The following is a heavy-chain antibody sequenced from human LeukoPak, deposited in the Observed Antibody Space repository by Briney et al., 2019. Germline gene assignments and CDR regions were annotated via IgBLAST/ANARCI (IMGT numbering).Heavy chain of an antibody. CDR2: MNPNSGNT. Sequence: ASVKVSCKASGYTFNSYDINWVRQATGQGLEWMGWMNPNSGNTGYAQKFQGRVTMTRNTSISTAYMELSSLRSEDTAVYYCARGGRSSWFRPALYYYYYMDVWGKGTTVTVSS. CDR3: ARGGRSSWFRPALYYYYYMDV. J-gene: IGHJ6*03. D-gene: IGHD6-13*01. CDR1: GYTFNSYD. V-gene: IGHV1-8*01.